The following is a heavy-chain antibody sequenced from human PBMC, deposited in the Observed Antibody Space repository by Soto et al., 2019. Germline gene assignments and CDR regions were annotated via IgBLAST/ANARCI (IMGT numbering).Heavy chain of an antibody. CDR2: ISYGGDNK. CDR1: GFIFSDYA. Sequence: QVQLVESGGGVVQPGRSLRLSCAASGFIFSDYAMHWVRQAPGKGLEWVAVISYGGDNKYYADSVRGRFAISRDNLKNTLDLQMNSLNPEGPAVYHCAKARHSTSWYGLEADLWGQGTLVTVSS. V-gene: IGHV3-30*09. CDR3: AKARHSTSWYGLEADL. J-gene: IGHJ4*02. D-gene: IGHD6-13*01.